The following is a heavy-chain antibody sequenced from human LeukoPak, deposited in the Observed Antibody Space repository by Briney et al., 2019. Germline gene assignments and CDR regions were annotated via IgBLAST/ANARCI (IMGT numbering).Heavy chain of an antibody. Sequence: GSVKVSCKASGYTFTGYYMHWVRQAPGQGLEWMGWINPNSGGTNYAQKFQGRVTMTSDTSISTAYMELSRLRSDDTAVYYCARDYCTNGVCYWFDPWGQGTLVTVSS. CDR2: INPNSGGT. D-gene: IGHD2-8*01. J-gene: IGHJ5*02. CDR3: ARDYCTNGVCYWFDP. V-gene: IGHV1-2*02. CDR1: GYTFTGYY.